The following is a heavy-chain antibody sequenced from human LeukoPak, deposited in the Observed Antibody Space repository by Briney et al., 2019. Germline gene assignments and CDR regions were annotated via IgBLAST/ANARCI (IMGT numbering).Heavy chain of an antibody. CDR1: GGSFSGYY. CDR3: ARRQYDSSGYRFDY. D-gene: IGHD3-22*01. V-gene: IGHV4-34*01. Sequence: SETLSLTCAVYGGSFSGYYWSWIRQPPGKGLEWIGEINHSGSTNYNPSLKSRVTISVDTSKHQLSLKLSSVTAADTAVYYCARRQYDSSGYRFDYWGQGTLVTVSS. J-gene: IGHJ4*02. CDR2: INHSGST.